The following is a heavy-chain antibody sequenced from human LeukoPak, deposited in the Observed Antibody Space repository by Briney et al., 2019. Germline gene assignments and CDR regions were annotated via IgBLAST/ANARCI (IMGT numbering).Heavy chain of an antibody. Sequence: GGSLRLSCAASGFAFSAYWMNWVRQAPGKGLEWVANIKHDGSEKYYVDSVKGRFTISRDNAKNSLYLQMNSLKAEDTAVYYCARDYIAAAGGGQGTLVTVSS. CDR2: IKHDGSEK. CDR3: ARDYIAAAG. D-gene: IGHD6-13*01. J-gene: IGHJ4*02. CDR1: GFAFSAYW. V-gene: IGHV3-7*01.